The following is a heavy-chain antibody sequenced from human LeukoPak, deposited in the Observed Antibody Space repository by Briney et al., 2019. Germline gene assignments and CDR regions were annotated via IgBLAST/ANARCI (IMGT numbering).Heavy chain of an antibody. CDR3: ASSPPPAAVALAYY. D-gene: IGHD2-2*01. CDR2: IYYSGST. V-gene: IGHV4-59*01. CDR1: GGSISSYY. J-gene: IGHJ4*02. Sequence: SETLSLTCTVSGGSISSYYWSWIRQPPGKGLEWIGYIYYSGSTNYNPSLKSRVTISVDTSKNQFSLKLSSVTAADTAVYYCASSPPPAAVALAYYWGQGTLVTVSS.